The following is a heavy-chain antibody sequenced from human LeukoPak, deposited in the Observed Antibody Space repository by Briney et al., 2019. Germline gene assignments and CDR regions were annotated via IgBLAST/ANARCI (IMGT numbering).Heavy chain of an antibody. CDR3: ARGRPLFGSGWFFDY. J-gene: IGHJ4*02. CDR1: GFTVSSNY. V-gene: IGHV3-53*01. D-gene: IGHD6-19*01. Sequence: GGSLRLSCAASGFTVSSNYMSWVRQAPGKGLEWVSVIYSGGSTYYADFVKGRFTISRDNSKNTLYLQMNSLRAEDTAVYYCARGRPLFGSGWFFDYWGQGTLVTVSS. CDR2: IYSGGST.